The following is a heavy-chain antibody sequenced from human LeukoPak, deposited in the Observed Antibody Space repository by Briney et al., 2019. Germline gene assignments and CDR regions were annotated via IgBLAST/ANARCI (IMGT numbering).Heavy chain of an antibody. J-gene: IGHJ4*02. D-gene: IGHD5-18*01. CDR2: IYHSGST. CDR1: GDSIRSSNW. CDR3: ARRRYKYGFDS. V-gene: IGHV4-4*02. Sequence: PSGTLSLTCDVSGDSIRSSNWWNWVRQPPGKGREWIGGIYHSGSTNYNPSLKSRVTISVDKSKNQFSLRLTSVTAADTAVFYCARRRYKYGFDSWGQGTLVIVS.